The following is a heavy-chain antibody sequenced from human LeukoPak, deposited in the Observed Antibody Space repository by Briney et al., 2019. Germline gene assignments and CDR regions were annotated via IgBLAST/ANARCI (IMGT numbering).Heavy chain of an antibody. D-gene: IGHD6-13*01. CDR2: ISSSSSYI. V-gene: IGHV3-21*01. CDR1: GFTFSTYG. Sequence: GGTLRLSCAASGFTFSTYGMNWVRQAPGKGLEWVSSISSSSSYIYYADSVKGRFTISRDNAKNSLYLQMNSLRAEDTAMYYCARDSSWHVPVPENPVAFDYWGQGTLVTVSS. CDR3: ARDSSWHVPVPENPVAFDY. J-gene: IGHJ4*02.